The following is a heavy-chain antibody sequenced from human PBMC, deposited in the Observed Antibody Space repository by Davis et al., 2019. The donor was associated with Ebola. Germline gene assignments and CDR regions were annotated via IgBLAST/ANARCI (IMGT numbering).Heavy chain of an antibody. D-gene: IGHD3-22*01. J-gene: IGHJ5*02. V-gene: IGHV4-59*12. CDR2: IYYSGST. CDR3: ARSMIVATWWFDP. CDR1: GGSISSYY. Sequence: SETLSLTCTVSGGSISSYYWSWIRQPPGKGLEWIGYIYYSGSTYYNPSLKSRVTISVDTSKNQFSLKLSSVTAADTAVYYCARSMIVATWWFDPWGQGTLVTVSS.